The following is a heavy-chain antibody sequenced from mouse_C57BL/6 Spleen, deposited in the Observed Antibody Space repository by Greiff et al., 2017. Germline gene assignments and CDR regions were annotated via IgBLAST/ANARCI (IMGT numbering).Heavy chain of an antibody. CDR3: AEEYYDYDGFAY. V-gene: IGHV1-4*01. CDR2: INPSSGYT. CDR1: GYTFTSYS. J-gene: IGHJ3*01. D-gene: IGHD2-4*01. Sequence: QVQLQQSGAELARPGASVKMSCKASGYTFTSYSMHWVKQRPGQGLEWIGYINPSSGYTKYNQKFKDKATLTADKSSSTAYMQLSSLTSEDSAVYYCAEEYYDYDGFAYWGQGTLVTVSA.